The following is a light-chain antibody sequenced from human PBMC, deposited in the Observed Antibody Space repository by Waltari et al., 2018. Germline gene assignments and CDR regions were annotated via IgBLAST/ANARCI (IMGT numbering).Light chain of an antibody. CDR2: GNS. J-gene: IGLJ3*02. V-gene: IGLV1-40*01. Sequence: QSVLTQPPSVSGAPGQRVTISCTGSSSNIGAGSDVPWYQQLPGTAPKLLIYGNSNRPSGVPDRFSGSKSGTSASLAITGLQAEDEADYYCQSYDSSLSGNWVFGGGTKLTVL. CDR1: SSNIGAGSD. CDR3: QSYDSSLSGNWV.